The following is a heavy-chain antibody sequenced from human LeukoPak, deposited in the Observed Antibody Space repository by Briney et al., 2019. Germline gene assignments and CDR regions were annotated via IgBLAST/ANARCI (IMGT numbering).Heavy chain of an antibody. D-gene: IGHD2-21*01. V-gene: IGHV4-61*09. CDR1: GGSFSSGTYY. CDR2: IYTSGST. J-gene: IGHJ4*02. Sequence: PSQTLSLTCNVSGGSFSSGTYYWNWIRQPAGKGLEWIGHIYTSGSTKYNPSLKSRVTISVDTSENQFSLKLSSVTAADTAVYYCARVEPPLSWGDFDYWGQGTLVTVSS. CDR3: ARVEPPLSWGDFDY.